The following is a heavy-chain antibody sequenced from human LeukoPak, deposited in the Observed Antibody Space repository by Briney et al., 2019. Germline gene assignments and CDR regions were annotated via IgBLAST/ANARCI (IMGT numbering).Heavy chain of an antibody. D-gene: IGHD3-22*01. CDR3: AKAVGGYYYDY. CDR2: ISAGGGST. V-gene: IGHV3-23*01. J-gene: IGHJ4*02. Sequence: GGSLRLSCAASGFTFTRFGMTWVRQAPGKGLEWASSISAGGGSTYHADSVKGRFTISRDNSKNTLYLQMNSLRAEDTAVYYCAKAVGGYYYDYWGQGTLVTVSS. CDR1: GFTFTRFG.